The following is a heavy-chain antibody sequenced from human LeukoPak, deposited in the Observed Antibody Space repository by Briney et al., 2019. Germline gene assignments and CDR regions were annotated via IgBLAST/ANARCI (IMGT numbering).Heavy chain of an antibody. CDR3: AKAHLLDWLLPFDY. CDR1: EFTFSSYA. D-gene: IGHD3/OR15-3a*01. V-gene: IGHV3-30*18. J-gene: IGHJ4*02. CDR2: VSNDGGDK. Sequence: GRSLRLSCAASEFTFSSYAMHCVRQAPGKGLEWVALVSNDGGDKYYADSVKGRFTISRDNSKNTLYLQMNSLRGEDTGVYYCAKAHLLDWLLPFDYWGQGTLVTVSS.